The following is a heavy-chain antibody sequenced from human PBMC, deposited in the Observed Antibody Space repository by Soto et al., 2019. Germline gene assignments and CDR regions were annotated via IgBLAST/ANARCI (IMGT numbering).Heavy chain of an antibody. CDR3: AKVEQRYFDHRSGFDY. D-gene: IGHD3-9*01. J-gene: IGHJ4*02. CDR1: GFTFGGFA. Sequence: GGSLRLFCAAAGFTFGGFARSWVRQAPGKGLEWVSAISGSGGSTYYADSVKGRFTISRDNSKNTLYLQMNSLRAKDTAVYYCAKVEQRYFDHRSGFDYWGQRTLVTVSS. CDR2: ISGSGGST. V-gene: IGHV3-23*01.